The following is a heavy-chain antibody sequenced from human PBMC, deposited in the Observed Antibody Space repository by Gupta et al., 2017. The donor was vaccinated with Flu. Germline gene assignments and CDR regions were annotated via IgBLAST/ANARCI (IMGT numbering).Heavy chain of an antibody. Sequence: QVQLQESGPGLVKPSQTLSLPCPVSGGSLNSGSVYWNWIRQPAGKGLEWIGRIHTRVSTNYNPSRRGRVTISVDTAKKQCSLKLNSGTATDTAVYYCARMSSVRTLVLWGQGTLVTVPA. D-gene: IGHD3-22*01. CDR1: GGSLNSGSVY. CDR2: IHTRVST. V-gene: IGHV4-61*02. J-gene: IGHJ4*02. CDR3: ARMSSVRTLVL.